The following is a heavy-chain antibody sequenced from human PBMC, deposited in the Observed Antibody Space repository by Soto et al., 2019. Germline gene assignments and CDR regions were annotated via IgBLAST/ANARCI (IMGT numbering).Heavy chain of an antibody. V-gene: IGHV3-21*01. CDR3: AREGSSGWYDRTRFDY. Sequence: PGGSLRLSCAASGFTFSSYSMNWVRQAPGKGLEWVSSISSSSSYIYYADSVKGRFTISRDNAKNSLYLQMNSLRAEDTAVYYCAREGSSGWYDRTRFDYWGQGTLVTVSS. D-gene: IGHD6-19*01. CDR2: ISSSSSYI. CDR1: GFTFSSYS. J-gene: IGHJ4*02.